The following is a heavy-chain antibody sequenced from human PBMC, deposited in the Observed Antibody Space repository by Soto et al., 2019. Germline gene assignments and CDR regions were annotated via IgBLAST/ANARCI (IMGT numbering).Heavy chain of an antibody. CDR3: ARQVGSSWYSDY. Sequence: SETLSLTCTVSGGSISSGDYYWSWIRQPPGKGLEWIGYIYYSGGTYYNPSLKSRVTISVDTSKNQFSLKLSSVTAADTAVYYCARQVGSSWYSDYWGQGTLVTVSS. CDR1: GGSISSGDYY. D-gene: IGHD6-13*01. V-gene: IGHV4-30-4*01. CDR2: IYYSGGT. J-gene: IGHJ4*02.